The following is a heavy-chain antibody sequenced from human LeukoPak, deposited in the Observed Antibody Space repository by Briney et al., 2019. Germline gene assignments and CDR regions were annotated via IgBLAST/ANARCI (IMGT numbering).Heavy chain of an antibody. Sequence: PGGSLRLSCAASGFTFSGSSMHWVRQASGKGLEWVGRIRSRAKSYATAYGASVKGRFTISRDDSKNTSYLQMNSLKTEDTAVYYCTRHAYDFWSGYYDYYYYYMDVWGKGTTVTISS. D-gene: IGHD3-3*01. J-gene: IGHJ6*03. V-gene: IGHV3-73*01. CDR1: GFTFSGSS. CDR3: TRHAYDFWSGYYDYYYYYMDV. CDR2: IRSRAKSYAT.